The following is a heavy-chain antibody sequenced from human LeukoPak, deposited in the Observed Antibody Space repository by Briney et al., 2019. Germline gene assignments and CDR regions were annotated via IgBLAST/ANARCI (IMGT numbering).Heavy chain of an antibody. CDR1: GYSFTSYW. Sequence: KKPGESLKISCKGSGYSFTSYWIGWVRQMPGKGLEWMGIIYPGDSDTRYSPSFQGQVTISADKSISTAYLQWSSLKASDTAMYYCARPYYYDSSGYPSYYFDYWGQGTLVTVSS. V-gene: IGHV5-51*03. CDR2: IYPGDSDT. J-gene: IGHJ4*02. CDR3: ARPYYYDSSGYPSYYFDY. D-gene: IGHD3-22*01.